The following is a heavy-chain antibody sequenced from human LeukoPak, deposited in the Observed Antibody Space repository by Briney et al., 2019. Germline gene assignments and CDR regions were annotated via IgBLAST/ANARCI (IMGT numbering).Heavy chain of an antibody. J-gene: IGHJ4*02. CDR2: INHSGST. CDR3: ARDLSNYYFDY. V-gene: IGHV4-34*01. D-gene: IGHD5-24*01. CDR1: GGSFSGYY. Sequence: SETLSLTCAVYGGSFSGYYWSWIRQPPGKGLGWIGEINHSGSTNYNPSLKSRVTISVDTSKNQFSLKLSSVTAADTAVYYCARDLSNYYFDYWGQGTLVTVSS.